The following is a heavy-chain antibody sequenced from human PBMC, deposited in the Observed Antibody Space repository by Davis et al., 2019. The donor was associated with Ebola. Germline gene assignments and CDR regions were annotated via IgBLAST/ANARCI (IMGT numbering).Heavy chain of an antibody. CDR3: VKERSFGGAIGPSLDY. CDR2: ISTIEGRT. Sequence: GGSLRLSCAASGFTFSSYSMYWVRQPPGKGLEYVAAISTIEGRTYYADSVQGRFTISRDSSRNTLYLQMSSLRTEDTALYYCVKERSFGGAIGPSLDYWGQGTLVSVSS. V-gene: IGHV3-64D*08. J-gene: IGHJ4*02. D-gene: IGHD3-16*02. CDR1: GFTFSSYS.